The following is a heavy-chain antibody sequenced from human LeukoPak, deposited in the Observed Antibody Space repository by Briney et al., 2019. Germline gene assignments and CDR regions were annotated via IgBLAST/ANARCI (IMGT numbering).Heavy chain of an antibody. CDR2: ISSSGSTI. CDR3: ARGSLGSSGWVWFDY. V-gene: IGHV3-11*04. CDR1: GFTFSDYY. Sequence: GGSLRLSCAASGFTFSDYYMSWIRQAPGKGLEWVSYISSSGSTIYYADSVKGRFTISRDNAKNSLYLQMTSLRAGDTAVYYCARGSLGSSGWVWFDYWGQGTLVTVSS. J-gene: IGHJ4*02. D-gene: IGHD6-19*01.